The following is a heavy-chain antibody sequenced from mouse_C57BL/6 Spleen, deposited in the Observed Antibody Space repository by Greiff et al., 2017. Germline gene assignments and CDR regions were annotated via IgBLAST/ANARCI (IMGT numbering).Heavy chain of an antibody. V-gene: IGHV1-82*01. CDR2: IYPGDGAT. CDR3: ANYGSSLYCYD. Sequence: QVQLQQSGPELVKPGASVKISCKASGYAFSSSWMNWVKQRPGKGLEWIGRIYPGDGATNYTGKFKGKATLTADKSSSTAYMQLSSLTSEDSAVYFCANYGSSLYCYDWGQGTTLTVSS. D-gene: IGHD1-1*01. J-gene: IGHJ2*01. CDR1: GYAFSSSW.